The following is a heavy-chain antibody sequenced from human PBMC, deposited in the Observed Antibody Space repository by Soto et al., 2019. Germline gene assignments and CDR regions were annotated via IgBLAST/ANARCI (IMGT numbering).Heavy chain of an antibody. V-gene: IGHV3-30-3*01. CDR3: ASPIQTTGFDY. CDR1: GFTFSRFV. CDR2: VSFDGSNI. D-gene: IGHD4-17*01. J-gene: IGHJ4*02. Sequence: QIQLVESGGGVVRPGRSLRLSCATSGFTFSRFVMHWVRQAPGKGLEWVAVVSFDGSNIYYADSVKGRFTISRDNSNNTLVLQITRLSIEDTAVYYCASPIQTTGFDYWGQGTLVTVSS.